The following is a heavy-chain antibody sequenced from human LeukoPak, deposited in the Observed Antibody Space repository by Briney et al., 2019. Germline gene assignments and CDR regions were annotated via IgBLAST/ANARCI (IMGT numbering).Heavy chain of an antibody. J-gene: IGHJ4*02. Sequence: SETLSLTCTVCGGSISSDNYYWSWIRQPPGKGLEWIGKIHHTGTTDYNPSLKSRVTISVDTSKNQFSLNVNAVTAADTAVYYCAKDTHLDYWGQGTLVTVSS. V-gene: IGHV4-39*01. CDR2: IHHTGTT. CDR3: AKDTHLDY. CDR1: GGSISSDNYY.